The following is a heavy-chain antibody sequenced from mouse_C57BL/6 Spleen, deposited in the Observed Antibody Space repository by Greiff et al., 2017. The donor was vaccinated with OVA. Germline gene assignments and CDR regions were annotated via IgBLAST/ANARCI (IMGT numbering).Heavy chain of an antibody. J-gene: IGHJ4*01. CDR1: GYAFSSYW. V-gene: IGHV1-80*01. Sequence: QVQLQQSGAELVKPGASVKISCKASGYAFSSYWMNWVKQRPGKGLEWIGQIYPGDGDTNYNGKFKGKATLTADQSSSTAYMQLSSLTSEDSAVYFCATNWDDYAMDYWGQGTSVTVSS. D-gene: IGHD4-1*01. CDR3: ATNWDDYAMDY. CDR2: IYPGDGDT.